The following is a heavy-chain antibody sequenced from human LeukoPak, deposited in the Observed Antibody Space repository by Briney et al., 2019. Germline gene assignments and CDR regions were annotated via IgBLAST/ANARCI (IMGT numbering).Heavy chain of an antibody. CDR2: INPSGGST. CDR3: ARGTYCYGSGSYGNWFDP. Sequence: ASVKVSCKASGYTFTSYYMHWVRQAPGQGLEWMGIINPSGGSTSYAQKFQGRVTMTRDTSTSTVYMGLSSLRSEDTAVYYCARGTYCYGSGSYGNWFDPWGQGTLVTVSS. CDR1: GYTFTSYY. D-gene: IGHD3-10*01. J-gene: IGHJ5*02. V-gene: IGHV1-46*01.